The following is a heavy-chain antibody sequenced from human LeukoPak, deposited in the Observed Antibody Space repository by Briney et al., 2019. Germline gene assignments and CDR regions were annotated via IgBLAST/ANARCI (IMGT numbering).Heavy chain of an antibody. J-gene: IGHJ5*02. Sequence: ASVKVSCKASGYTFTGYYMHWVRQAPGQGLEWMGWINPNSGGTNYAQKFQGRVTMTRDTSISTAHMELSRLRSDDTAVYYCARVGSSLRWFDPWGQGTLVTVSS. CDR3: ARVGSSLRWFDP. CDR2: INPNSGGT. D-gene: IGHD6-6*01. CDR1: GYTFTGYY. V-gene: IGHV1-2*02.